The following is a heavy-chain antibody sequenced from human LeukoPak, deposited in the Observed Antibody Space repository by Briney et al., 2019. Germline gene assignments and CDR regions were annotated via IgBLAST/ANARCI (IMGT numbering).Heavy chain of an antibody. Sequence: SETLSLTCTVSGGSVSSYYWSWIRQPPGKGLEWIGYIYYSGSTNYNPSLKSRVTISVDTSKNQFSLKLSSVTAADAAVYYCARGAGTVRGYYYYMDVWGKGTTVTVSS. CDR3: ARGAGTVRGYYYYMDV. D-gene: IGHD6-13*01. CDR2: IYYSGST. J-gene: IGHJ6*03. CDR1: GGSVSSYY. V-gene: IGHV4-59*02.